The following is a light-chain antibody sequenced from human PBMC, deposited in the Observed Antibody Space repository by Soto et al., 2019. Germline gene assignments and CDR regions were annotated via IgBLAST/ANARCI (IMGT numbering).Light chain of an antibody. CDR2: GAS. V-gene: IGKV3D-15*01. CDR3: QQYDNWPPWT. J-gene: IGKJ1*01. CDR1: QSVSSK. Sequence: EIVMTQSPAALSVSPGERATLSCRASQSVSSKLAWYQQKPGQPPRLVIYGASTRATGIPARFSGSGSGTEFTPTISRLQSEDLAVYFCQQYDNWPPWTFGQGTRVEIK.